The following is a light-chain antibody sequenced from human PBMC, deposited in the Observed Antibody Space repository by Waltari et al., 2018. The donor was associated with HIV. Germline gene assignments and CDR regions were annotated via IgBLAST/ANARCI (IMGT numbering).Light chain of an antibody. CDR2: GAS. J-gene: IGKJ1*01. CDR1: QSIGNN. Sequence: DIHMTHSPSSLSASIRDTVTITCRASQSIGNNLDWYQQKAGRAPKLLIYGASSLDNVVPARFSGSRSGTDFTLTISSLQPEDFAAYHCQQSYSAPRTFGQGTKVEIK. V-gene: IGKV1-39*01. CDR3: QQSYSAPRT.